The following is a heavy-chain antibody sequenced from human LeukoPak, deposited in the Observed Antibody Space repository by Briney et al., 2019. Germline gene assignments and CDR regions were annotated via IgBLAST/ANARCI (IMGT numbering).Heavy chain of an antibody. D-gene: IGHD7-27*01. CDR3: ARDRDWGCSYCSY. V-gene: IGHV3-33*01. J-gene: IGHJ4*02. CDR2: IWFDGSNK. Sequence: GGSLRLSCAASGFTFSSYGMHWVRQAPGKGLEWVAVIWFDGSNKYYADSVKGRFTISRDNSKNTLYLQMNSLRAEDTAVYYCARDRDWGCSYCSYWGQGSLVTVSS. CDR1: GFTFSSYG.